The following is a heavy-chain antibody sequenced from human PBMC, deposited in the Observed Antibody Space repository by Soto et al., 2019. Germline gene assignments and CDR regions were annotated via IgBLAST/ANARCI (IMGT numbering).Heavy chain of an antibody. V-gene: IGHV1-2*02. CDR3: ARDLGHLYYDSSGYPLPLSYFDY. J-gene: IGHJ4*02. Sequence: ASVKVSCKASGYTFTGYYMHWVRQAPGQGLEWMGWINPNSGGTNYAQKFQGRVTMTRDTSISTAYMELSRLRSDDTAVYYCARDLGHLYYDSSGYPLPLSYFDYWGQGTLVTVSS. D-gene: IGHD3-22*01. CDR2: INPNSGGT. CDR1: GYTFTGYY.